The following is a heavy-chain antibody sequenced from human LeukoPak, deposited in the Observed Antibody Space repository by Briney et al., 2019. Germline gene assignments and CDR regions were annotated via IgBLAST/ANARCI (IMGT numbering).Heavy chain of an antibody. CDR2: ISYDGSNK. V-gene: IGHV3-30*04. CDR1: GFTFSSYA. Sequence: GGSLRLSCAASGFTFSSYAMHWVRQAPGKGLEWVAVISYDGSNKYYADSVKGRFTISRDNSKNTLYLQMNSLRAEDTAVYYCAKDSARYGDVPFDYWGQGTLVTVSS. CDR3: AKDSARYGDVPFDY. J-gene: IGHJ4*02. D-gene: IGHD4-17*01.